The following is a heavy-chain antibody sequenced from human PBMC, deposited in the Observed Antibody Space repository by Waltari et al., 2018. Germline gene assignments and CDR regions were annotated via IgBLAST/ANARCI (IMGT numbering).Heavy chain of an antibody. Sequence: QVQLQESGPGLVKPSETLSLTCTVSGGSISSYYWSWIRQPLGKGLEWIGYIYYSGSTNYNPSLKSRVTISVDTSKNQFSLKLSSVTAADTAVYYCARYPTPRSPFDYWGQGALVTVSS. D-gene: IGHD3-10*01. J-gene: IGHJ4*02. CDR3: ARYPTPRSPFDY. CDR1: GGSISSYY. CDR2: IYYSGST. V-gene: IGHV4-59*01.